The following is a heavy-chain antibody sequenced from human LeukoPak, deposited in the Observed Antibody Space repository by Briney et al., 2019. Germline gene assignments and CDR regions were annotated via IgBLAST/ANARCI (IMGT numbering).Heavy chain of an antibody. D-gene: IGHD5-18*01. V-gene: IGHV1-46*01. Sequence: ASVKVSCKASGYTFTSYYMHWVRQAPGQGLEWMGIINTSGGGTSYAQNFQGRVTMTRDTSTSTVYMELSSLKSEDTAVYYCARFHSSLHTAGDYWGQGTQVTVSS. J-gene: IGHJ4*02. CDR2: INTSGGGT. CDR3: ARFHSSLHTAGDY. CDR1: GYTFTSYY.